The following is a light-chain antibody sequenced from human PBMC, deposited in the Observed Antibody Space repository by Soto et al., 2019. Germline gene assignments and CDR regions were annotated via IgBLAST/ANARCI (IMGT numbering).Light chain of an antibody. V-gene: IGLV2-23*02. CDR2: EVT. CDR1: SSDVGAYNI. J-gene: IGLJ3*02. Sequence: QSALTQPASVSGSPGQSITISCTGTSSDVGAYNIVSWYQQHPGKAPKLMIYEVTKRASGVSNRFSGSKSGNTASLTISGLQAEDEANYSCCSYAGSSTPWVFGGGTKVTVL. CDR3: CSYAGSSTPWV.